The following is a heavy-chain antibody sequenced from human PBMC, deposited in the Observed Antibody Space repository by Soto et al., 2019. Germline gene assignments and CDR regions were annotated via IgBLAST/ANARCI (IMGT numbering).Heavy chain of an antibody. V-gene: IGHV4-30-4*01. Sequence: PSETLSLTCTVSGGSISSGDYYWSWIRQPPGKGLEWIGYIYYSGSTYYNPSLKSRVTISVDTSKNQFSLKLSSVTAADTAVYYCATVKVVTAILDYWGQGTLVTVSS. CDR3: ATVKVVTAILDY. J-gene: IGHJ4*02. D-gene: IGHD2-21*02. CDR2: IYYSGST. CDR1: GGSISSGDYY.